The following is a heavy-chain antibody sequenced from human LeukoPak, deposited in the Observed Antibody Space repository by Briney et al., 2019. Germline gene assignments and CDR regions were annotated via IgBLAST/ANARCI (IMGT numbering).Heavy chain of an antibody. J-gene: IGHJ4*02. D-gene: IGHD3-10*01. CDR3: ARLLGYYGSGSYYRQAELDY. V-gene: IGHV4-39*01. CDR1: GGSISSSSYS. CDR2: IYYSGST. Sequence: SETLSLTCTVSGGSISSSSYSWGWIRQPPGKGLEWIGSIYYSGSTYYNPSLKSRVTISVDTSKNQFSLKLSSVTAADTAVYYCARLLGYYGSGSYYRQAELDYWGQGTLVTVSS.